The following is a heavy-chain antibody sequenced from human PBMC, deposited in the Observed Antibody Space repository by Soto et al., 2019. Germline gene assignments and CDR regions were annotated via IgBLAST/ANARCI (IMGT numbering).Heavy chain of an antibody. CDR2: ISDSGGTT. V-gene: IGHV3-23*04. Sequence: VQLVESGGGVVQPGGSLRLSCAASGFTFSSYAMSWVRQAPGKGLEWVSAISDSGGTTYYADSVQGRFTISRDNSKNTLYLQMNSLRAEDTAVYYCAPLRATVIRKNWFDPWGQGTLVTVSS. CDR3: APLRATVIRKNWFDP. CDR1: GFTFSSYA. D-gene: IGHD4-17*01. J-gene: IGHJ5*02.